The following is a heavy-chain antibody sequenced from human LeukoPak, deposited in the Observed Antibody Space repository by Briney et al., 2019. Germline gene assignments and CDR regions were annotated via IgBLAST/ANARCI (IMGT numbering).Heavy chain of an antibody. J-gene: IGHJ6*02. D-gene: IGHD4-11*01. V-gene: IGHV3-30*18. CDR1: GFTFSSYG. CDR2: ISYDGSNK. CDR3: AKEVRRYYYYGMDV. Sequence: GGSLRLSCAASGFTFSSYGMHWVRQAPGKGLEWVAVISYDGSNKYYADYVKGRFTISRDNSKNTLYLQMDSLRAEDTAVYYCAKEVRRYYYYGMDVWGQGTTVTVSS.